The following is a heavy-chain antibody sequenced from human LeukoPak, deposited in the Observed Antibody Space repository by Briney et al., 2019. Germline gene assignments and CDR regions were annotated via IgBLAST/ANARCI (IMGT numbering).Heavy chain of an antibody. CDR3: ARGLVGSLWELLNY. Sequence: GASVKVSCKASGYTFTSYAMHWVRQAPGQRLEWMGWINAGNGNTKYSQKFQGRVTITRDTSASTAYMELSSLRSEDTAVYYCARGLVGSLWELLNYWGQGTLVTVSS. V-gene: IGHV1-3*01. CDR2: INAGNGNT. J-gene: IGHJ4*02. D-gene: IGHD1-26*01. CDR1: GYTFTSYA.